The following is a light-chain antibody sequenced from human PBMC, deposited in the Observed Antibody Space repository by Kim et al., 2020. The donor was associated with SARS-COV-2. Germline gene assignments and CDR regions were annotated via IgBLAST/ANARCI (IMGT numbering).Light chain of an antibody. CDR3: MQALQTPYT. Sequence: DIVMTQSPLSLPVTPGEPASISCRSSQSLLHSNGYNYLDWYLQKPGQSPQLLIYLGSNRASGVPDRFGGSGSRTDFTLKISRVEAEDVGVYYCMQALQTPYTFGQGTKLEI. V-gene: IGKV2-28*01. CDR1: QSLLHSNGYNY. CDR2: LGS. J-gene: IGKJ2*01.